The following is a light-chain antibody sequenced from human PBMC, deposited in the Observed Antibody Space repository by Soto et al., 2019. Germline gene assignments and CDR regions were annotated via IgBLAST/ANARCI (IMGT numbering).Light chain of an antibody. CDR3: QSYDSSLSVV. Sequence: QLVLTQPPSESGAPGQRVTISCTGSNSNIGALYDVHWYQQVPGTAPKLLIYGNSNRPSGVPDRFSGSKSGTSASLAITGLRAEDEADYYCQSYDSSLSVVFGGGTKLTVL. CDR1: NSNIGALYD. V-gene: IGLV1-40*01. CDR2: GNS. J-gene: IGLJ2*01.